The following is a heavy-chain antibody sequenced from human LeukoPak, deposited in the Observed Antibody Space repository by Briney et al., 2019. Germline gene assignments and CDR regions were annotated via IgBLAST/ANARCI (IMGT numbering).Heavy chain of an antibody. J-gene: IGHJ5*02. CDR2: IYYSGST. CDR3: ASKPMIVVDTNWFDP. CDR1: GGSISRYY. Sequence: SETLSITCTVSGGSISRYYWSWIRQPPGKGLEWIGYIYYSGSTNYNPSLKSRVTISVDTSKNQFSLKLSSVTAADTAVYYCASKPMIVVDTNWFDPWGQGTLVTVSS. D-gene: IGHD3-22*01. V-gene: IGHV4-59*12.